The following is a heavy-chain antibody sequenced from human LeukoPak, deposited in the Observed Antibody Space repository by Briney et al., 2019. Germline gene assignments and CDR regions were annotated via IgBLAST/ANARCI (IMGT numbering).Heavy chain of an antibody. Sequence: SETLSLTCTVSDASISSYYWSWIRQPPGKGLEWIGYIYYSGSTNYNPSLKSRVTISVDTSKNQFSLKLSSVTAADTAVYYCARVGDDILTGYYLGNWGQGTLVTVSS. J-gene: IGHJ4*02. CDR3: ARVGDDILTGYYLGN. D-gene: IGHD3-9*01. CDR2: IYYSGST. V-gene: IGHV4-59*01. CDR1: DASISSYY.